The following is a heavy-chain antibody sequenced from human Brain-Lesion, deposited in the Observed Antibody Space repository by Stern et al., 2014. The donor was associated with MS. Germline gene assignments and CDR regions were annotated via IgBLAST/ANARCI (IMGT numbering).Heavy chain of an antibody. Sequence: VQLLESGPGLVKPSETLSLTCTVAGGSVSSTSYAWAWIRQPPGKGLEWIGTLYYSGNTYYSPSLKSRLTISLDTSKHQFSLPLSSVTAADTAVYYCAGEEDIRYCSGGSCTGNWFDPWGQGTLVTVSS. V-gene: IGHV4-39*01. CDR3: AGEEDIRYCSGGSCTGNWFDP. J-gene: IGHJ5*02. CDR1: GGSVSSTSYA. D-gene: IGHD2-15*01. CDR2: LYYSGNT.